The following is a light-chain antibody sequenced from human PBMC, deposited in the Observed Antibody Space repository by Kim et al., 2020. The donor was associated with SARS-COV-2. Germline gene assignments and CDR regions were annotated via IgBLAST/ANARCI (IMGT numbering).Light chain of an antibody. CDR1: GLGDKY. J-gene: IGLJ3*02. V-gene: IGLV3-1*01. CDR3: QTWDGITAV. Sequence: SYELTQPPSVSVSPGQTASISCSGDGLGDKYVCWYHQKPGQSPLLIIYQDSRRPSGIPDRFSGSTSGNTATLTISATQALDEADYYFQTWDGITAVFGGGTQATV. CDR2: QDS.